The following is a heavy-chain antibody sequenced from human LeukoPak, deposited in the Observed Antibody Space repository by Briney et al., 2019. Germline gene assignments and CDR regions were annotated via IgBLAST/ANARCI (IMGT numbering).Heavy chain of an antibody. CDR1: GFTFSSYG. V-gene: IGHV3-33*01. Sequence: PGGSLRLSCAASGFTFSSYGMHWVRQAPGKGLEWVAVMWYDGSNKYYADSVKGRFTISRDNSKNTLYLQMNSLRAEDTAVYYCARVLLPLYGMDVWGQGTTVTVSS. D-gene: IGHD3-22*01. CDR2: MWYDGSNK. J-gene: IGHJ6*02. CDR3: ARVLLPLYGMDV.